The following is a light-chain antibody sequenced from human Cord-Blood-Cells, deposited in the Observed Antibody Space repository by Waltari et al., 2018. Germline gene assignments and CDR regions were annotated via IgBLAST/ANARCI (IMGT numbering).Light chain of an antibody. CDR3: SSYTSSSTLVV. J-gene: IGLJ2*01. CDR1: SSDVGGYNY. V-gene: IGLV2-14*01. Sequence: QSALTQPASVSGSPGQSITISCTGTSSDVGGYNYVSWYQQHPGKAPQLMIYEVSNRPSGVSNRFSGSKSGNTASLTISGLQAEDEADYYCSSYTSSSTLVVFGGGTKLIVL. CDR2: EVS.